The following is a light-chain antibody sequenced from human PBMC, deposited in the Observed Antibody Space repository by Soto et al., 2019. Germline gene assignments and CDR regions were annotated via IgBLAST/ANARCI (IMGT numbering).Light chain of an antibody. V-gene: IGKV3-15*01. CDR3: ELYDYCHPWT. CDR1: QSVSSN. J-gene: IGKJ1*01. Sequence: EIVMTQSPATLSVSPGERATLSCRASQSVSSNLAWYQQKPGQAPRLLIYGASTRATGIPSRFSGSGSGTDCTLSICTLLSEDFTFYYCELYDYCHPWTFGQGTKVEIQ. CDR2: GAS.